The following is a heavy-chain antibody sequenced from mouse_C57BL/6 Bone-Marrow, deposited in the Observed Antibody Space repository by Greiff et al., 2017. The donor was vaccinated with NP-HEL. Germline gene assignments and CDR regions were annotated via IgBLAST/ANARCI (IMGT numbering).Heavy chain of an antibody. CDR3: ARRGPFAY. Sequence: QVHVKQSGAELARPGASVKLSCKASGYTFTSYGISWVKQRTGQGLEWIGEIYPRSGNTYYNEKFKGKATLTADKSSSTAYMELRSLTSEDSAVYFCARRGPFAYWGQGTLVTVSA. CDR1: GYTFTSYG. J-gene: IGHJ3*01. V-gene: IGHV1-81*01. CDR2: IYPRSGNT.